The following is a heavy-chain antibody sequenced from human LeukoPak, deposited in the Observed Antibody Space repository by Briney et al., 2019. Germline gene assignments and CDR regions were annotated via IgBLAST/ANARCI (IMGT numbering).Heavy chain of an antibody. CDR1: GFTFSNAW. D-gene: IGHD6-13*01. CDR3: TTDIIAAAGNPDY. V-gene: IGHV3-15*01. CDR2: IKSKTDGGTT. Sequence: GGSLRLSCAASGFTFSNAWMSWVRQAPGKGLEWVGRIKSKTDGGTTDYAAPVKGRFTISRDDSKNTLYLQMNSLKTADTAVYYCTTDIIAAAGNPDYWGQGTLVTVSS. J-gene: IGHJ4*02.